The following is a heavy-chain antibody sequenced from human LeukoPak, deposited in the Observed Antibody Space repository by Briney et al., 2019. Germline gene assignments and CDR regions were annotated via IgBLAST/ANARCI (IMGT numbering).Heavy chain of an antibody. CDR2: IIPILGIA. CDR3: ARANPGYWELCWFDP. J-gene: IGHJ5*02. V-gene: IGHV1-69*04. Sequence: SVKVSCKASGGTFSSYAISWVRQAPGQGLEWMGRIIPILGIANYAQKFQGRVTITADKSTSTAYMELSSLRSEDTAVYYCARANPGYWELCWFDPWGQGTLVTVSS. D-gene: IGHD2-21*01. CDR1: GGTFSSYA.